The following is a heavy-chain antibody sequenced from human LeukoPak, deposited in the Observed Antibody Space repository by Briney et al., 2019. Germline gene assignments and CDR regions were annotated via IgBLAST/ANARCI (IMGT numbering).Heavy chain of an antibody. CDR1: GGSFSGYY. D-gene: IGHD2-15*01. Sequence: PSETLSLTCAVYGGSFSGYYWSWIRQPPGKGLEWIGEINHSGSTNYNPSLKSRATISVDTSKNQFSLKLSSVTAADTAVYYCARGLVGYCSGGSCDPSDYWGQGTLVTVSS. CDR3: ARGLVGYCSGGSCDPSDY. J-gene: IGHJ4*02. CDR2: INHSGST. V-gene: IGHV4-34*01.